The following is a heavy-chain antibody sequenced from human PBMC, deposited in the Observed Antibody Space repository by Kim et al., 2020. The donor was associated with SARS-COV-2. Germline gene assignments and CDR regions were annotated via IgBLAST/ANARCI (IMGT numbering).Heavy chain of an antibody. CDR3: ARDATDYGDYWSGYYYGMDV. CDR1: GFIVSSNY. Sequence: GRSLRLSCAASGFIVSSNYMSWVRQAPGKGLEWVSVIYSGGSTYYADSVKGRFTISRDNSKNMLYLQMNSLRAEDTAVYYCARDATDYGDYWSGYYYGMDVWGQGTTVTVSS. CDR2: IYSGGST. D-gene: IGHD4-17*01. V-gene: IGHV3-66*01. J-gene: IGHJ6*02.